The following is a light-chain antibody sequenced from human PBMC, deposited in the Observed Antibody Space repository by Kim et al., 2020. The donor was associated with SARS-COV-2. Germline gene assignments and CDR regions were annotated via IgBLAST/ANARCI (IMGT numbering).Light chain of an antibody. CDR2: DTR. J-gene: IGLJ3*02. CDR1: AGAVTSGHY. Sequence: PGWTVTLTCGSSAGAVTSGHYPYWFQQKPGQAPRTLIYDTRYKQSWTPARFSGSLLGGKAALTLSGAQPEDEAEYYCLLSYSGARVFGGGTQLTVL. CDR3: LLSYSGARV. V-gene: IGLV7-46*01.